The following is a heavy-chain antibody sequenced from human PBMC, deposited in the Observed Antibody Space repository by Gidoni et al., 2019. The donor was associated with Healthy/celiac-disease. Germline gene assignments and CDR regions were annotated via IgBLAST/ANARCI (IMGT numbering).Heavy chain of an antibody. Sequence: EVQLLESGGGLLQPGGSLRLSCAASGFTFSNYALTWVRQAPGKGLEWVSGISGGGGSTYQADSVKGRFTISRDNSKNTLYLQMNSLRAEDTAVYYCAKDNDISGGWNFDPWGQGTLVTVSS. V-gene: IGHV3-23*01. CDR1: GFTFSNYA. CDR3: AKDNDISGGWNFDP. CDR2: ISGGGGST. J-gene: IGHJ5*02. D-gene: IGHD3-9*01.